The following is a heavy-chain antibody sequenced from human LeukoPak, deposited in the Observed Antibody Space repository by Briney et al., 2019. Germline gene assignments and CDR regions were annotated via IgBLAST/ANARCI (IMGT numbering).Heavy chain of an antibody. Sequence: GGSLRLSCAASGFTFSDYYMSWIRQAPGKGLEWVSYISSSGSTIYYADSVKGRFTISRDNAKNSLYLQMNSLRAEDTAVYYCAREGVLWFGATRVNYFDYWGQGTLVTVSS. CDR3: AREGVLWFGATRVNYFDY. CDR1: GFTFSDYY. V-gene: IGHV3-11*04. D-gene: IGHD3-10*01. J-gene: IGHJ4*02. CDR2: ISSSGSTI.